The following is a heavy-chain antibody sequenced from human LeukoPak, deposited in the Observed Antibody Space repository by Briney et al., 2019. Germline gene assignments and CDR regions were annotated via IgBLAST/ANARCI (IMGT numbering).Heavy chain of an antibody. Sequence: SETLSLTCTVSGGSISSYYWSWLRQPPGKGLEWIGYLHYTGSTKYNPSLKSRVTMSVDTSKNQFSLKLSSVTAADTAVYYCARLDSSGYLGYWGQGTLVTVSS. CDR1: GGSISSYY. J-gene: IGHJ4*02. V-gene: IGHV4-59*08. D-gene: IGHD3-22*01. CDR2: LHYTGST. CDR3: ARLDSSGYLGY.